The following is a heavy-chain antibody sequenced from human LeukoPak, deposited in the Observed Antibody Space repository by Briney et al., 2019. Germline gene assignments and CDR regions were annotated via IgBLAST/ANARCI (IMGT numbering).Heavy chain of an antibody. CDR2: IRGSGGST. CDR1: GFTFSSYS. V-gene: IGHV3-23*01. CDR3: MKLPTMIIVIDTDFEY. D-gene: IGHD2-21*01. J-gene: IGHJ4*02. Sequence: AGGSLTLSCAASGFTFSSYSMSWVRQAPGKGLEWVSAIRGSGGSTYYADPVKGLFTNSRDNSKNPLYLQMTSLRAEDTPVYYCMKLPTMIIVIDTDFEYWGQGAQVTVSS.